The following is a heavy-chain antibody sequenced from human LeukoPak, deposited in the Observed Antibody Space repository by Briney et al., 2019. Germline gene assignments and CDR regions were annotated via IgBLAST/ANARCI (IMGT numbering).Heavy chain of an antibody. CDR1: GFTFSSYA. Sequence: GGSLRLSCAASGFTFSSYAMSWVRQAPGKGLEWVSAISGSGGSTYYADSVKGRFTISRDNSKNTLYLQMNSLRAEDTAVYYCAKDLTTYYYDSSGYYYGGGAFDIRGQGTMVTVSS. D-gene: IGHD3-22*01. V-gene: IGHV3-23*01. CDR3: AKDLTTYYYDSSGYYYGGGAFDI. CDR2: ISGSGGST. J-gene: IGHJ3*02.